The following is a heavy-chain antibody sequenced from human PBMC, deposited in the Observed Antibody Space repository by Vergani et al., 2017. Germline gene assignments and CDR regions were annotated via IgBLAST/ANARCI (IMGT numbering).Heavy chain of an antibody. CDR1: GGSFSGYY. CDR3: ARGRPLPNYYYYYYMDV. Sequence: QVQLQQWGAGLLKPSETLSLTCAVYGGSFSGYYWSWIRQPPGKGLEWIGEINHSGSTNYNPSLKSRVTISVDTSKNQFSLKLSSVTAADTAVYYCARGRPLPNYYYYYYMDVWGKGTTVTVSS. CDR2: INHSGST. V-gene: IGHV4-34*01. J-gene: IGHJ6*03.